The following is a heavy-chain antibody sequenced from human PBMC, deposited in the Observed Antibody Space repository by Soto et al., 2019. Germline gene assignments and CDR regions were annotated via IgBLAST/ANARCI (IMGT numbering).Heavy chain of an antibody. J-gene: IGHJ5*02. CDR3: TKEHSNYPDNWFDP. CDR1: GFSFSNYA. V-gene: IGHV3-23*01. D-gene: IGHD4-4*01. CDR2: IDSGGGST. Sequence: PGGSLRLSCAASGFSFSNYAMSWVRQAPGTGLEWVSAIDSGGGSTYYAASVKGRFSISRDNSMNTLYLQMNSLRAEDTAIYYCTKEHSNYPDNWFDPWGQGTLVTVPQ.